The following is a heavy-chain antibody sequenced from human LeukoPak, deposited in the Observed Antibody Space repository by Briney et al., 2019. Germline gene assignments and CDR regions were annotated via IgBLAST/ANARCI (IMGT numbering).Heavy chain of an antibody. CDR1: GFTFSSYE. CDR2: ISSSGSTI. CDR3: ASASTVTTGFDY. V-gene: IGHV3-48*03. J-gene: IGHJ4*02. D-gene: IGHD4-11*01. Sequence: GGSLRLSCAASGFTFSSYEMNWVRQAPGKGLEWVSYISSSGSTIYYADSVKGRFTISRDNAKNSLYLQMNSLRAEDTAVYYCASASTVTTGFDYWGQGTLVTVSS.